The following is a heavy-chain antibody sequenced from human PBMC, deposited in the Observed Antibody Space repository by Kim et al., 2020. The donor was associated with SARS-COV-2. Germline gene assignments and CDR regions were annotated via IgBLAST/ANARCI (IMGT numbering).Heavy chain of an antibody. D-gene: IGHD3-22*01. CDR1: GFTFSSYG. CDR2: IWYDGSNK. CDR3: ARALRRAMIVVTGGFDP. Sequence: GGSLRLSCAASGFTFSSYGMHWVRQAPGKGLEWVAVIWYDGSNKYYADSVKGRFTISRDNSKNTLYLQMNSLRAEDTAVYYCARALRRAMIVVTGGFDPWGQGTLVTVSS. J-gene: IGHJ5*02. V-gene: IGHV3-33*01.